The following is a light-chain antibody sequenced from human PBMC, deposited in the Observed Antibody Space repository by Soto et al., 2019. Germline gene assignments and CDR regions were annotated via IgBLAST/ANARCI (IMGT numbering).Light chain of an antibody. J-gene: IGKJ5*01. V-gene: IGKV1-39*01. CDR3: QQSYSTPRT. Sequence: DIEMTQSPSSLSASVVDIVTITCRSSQIITNYLNCYQKKPGKAPKVLIYAASSLQSGVPSRFSGSGSGTDFTLTISSLQPEDFATYYCQQSYSTPRTFGKGNRL. CDR1: QIITNY. CDR2: AAS.